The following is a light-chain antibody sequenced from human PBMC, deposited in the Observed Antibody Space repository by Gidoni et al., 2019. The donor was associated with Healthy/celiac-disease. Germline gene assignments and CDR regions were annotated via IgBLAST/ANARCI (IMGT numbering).Light chain of an antibody. CDR1: QSVLYSSNNKNY. V-gene: IGKV4-1*01. CDR3: QQYYSTPQT. Sequence: DIVMTQSPDSLAVSLGERATINCKSSQSVLYSSNNKNYLAWYQQKPGQPPKLLIYWASTRESGVPDRFSGSGSGTDFTLPISSLQAEDVAVYYCQQYYSTPQTFXXXTKLEIK. CDR2: WAS. J-gene: IGKJ2*01.